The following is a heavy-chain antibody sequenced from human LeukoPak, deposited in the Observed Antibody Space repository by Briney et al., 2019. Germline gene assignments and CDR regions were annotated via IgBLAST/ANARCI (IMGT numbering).Heavy chain of an antibody. Sequence: GGSLRLSCAASGFTFSSYWMHWVRQAPGKGLEWVGRIKSKTDGGTTDYAAPVKGRFTISRDDSKNTLYLQMNSLKTEDTAVYYCTTDDYYDGSGGGDYWGQGTLVTVSS. J-gene: IGHJ4*02. CDR1: GFTFSSYW. CDR2: IKSKTDGGTT. CDR3: TTDDYYDGSGGGDY. V-gene: IGHV3-15*01. D-gene: IGHD3-22*01.